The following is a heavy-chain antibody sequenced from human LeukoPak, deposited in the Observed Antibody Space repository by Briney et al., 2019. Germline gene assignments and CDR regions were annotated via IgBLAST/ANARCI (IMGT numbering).Heavy chain of an antibody. Sequence: ASVKVSCKASGYTFTSYTMHWVRQAPGQRLEWMGWINAGNGNTKYSQKFQGRVTITRDTYASTAYMELSSLRSEDTAVYYCARGGWGYCSSTSCYGVRGYYYYGMDVWGQGTTVTVSS. D-gene: IGHD2-2*01. CDR1: GYTFTSYT. CDR3: ARGGWGYCSSTSCYGVRGYYYYGMDV. V-gene: IGHV1-3*01. CDR2: INAGNGNT. J-gene: IGHJ6*02.